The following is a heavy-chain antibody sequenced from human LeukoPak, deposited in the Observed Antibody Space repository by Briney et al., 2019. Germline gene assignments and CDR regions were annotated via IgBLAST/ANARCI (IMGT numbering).Heavy chain of an antibody. Sequence: PGGSLRLSCAASGFTFSDYTMNWVRQAPGKGLEWVSSISPSSSYIYYADSVEGRFTISRDNAKNSLYLQMNSLRAEGTAVYYCAGDTDFDYWGQGTLVTVSS. CDR2: ISPSSSYI. J-gene: IGHJ4*02. CDR1: GFTFSDYT. V-gene: IGHV3-21*01. CDR3: AGDTDFDY.